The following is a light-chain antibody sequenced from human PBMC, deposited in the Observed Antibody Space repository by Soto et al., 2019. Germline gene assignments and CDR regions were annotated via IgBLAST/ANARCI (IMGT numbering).Light chain of an antibody. CDR3: QQYSISPRT. J-gene: IGKJ1*01. V-gene: IGKV3-20*01. Sequence: EIVLTQSPGTLSLSPGERATLSCRASQSVSSYLGWYQQKPGQAPRLLIYGASSRATGIPDRFSGSGSGTDFILTISRLEPEDFAVYYCQQYSISPRTFGQGTKVEIK. CDR2: GAS. CDR1: QSVSSY.